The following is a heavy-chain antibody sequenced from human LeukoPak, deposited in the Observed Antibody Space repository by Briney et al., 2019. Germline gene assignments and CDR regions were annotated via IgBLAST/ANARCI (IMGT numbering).Heavy chain of an antibody. V-gene: IGHV3-30*02. CDR3: AKDLDCSGGTCHKAFDC. CDR1: GFTLSTYG. Sequence: PGGSLRLSCVASGFTLSTYGMHWVRQAPGKGLEWVAFIRYDGSDKFYGYSVKGRFTTSRDNSKNTLYLQMSRLRVEDTAVYYCAKDLDCSGGTCHKAFDCWGQGTLVTVSS. CDR2: IRYDGSDK. J-gene: IGHJ4*02. D-gene: IGHD2-15*01.